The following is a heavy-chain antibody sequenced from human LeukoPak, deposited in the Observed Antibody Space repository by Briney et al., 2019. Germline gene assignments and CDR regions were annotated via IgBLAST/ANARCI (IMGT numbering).Heavy chain of an antibody. Sequence: GGSLRLSCAAPGFTFSSYAMSWVRQAPGRGLEWVSAISGSGGSTYYADSVKGGFTISRDNSKNTLYLQMNSLRAEDTAVYYCARRITVTTRNYYMDVWGKGTTVTVSS. CDR3: ARRITVTTRNYYMDV. J-gene: IGHJ6*03. CDR1: GFTFSSYA. V-gene: IGHV3-23*01. D-gene: IGHD4-17*01. CDR2: ISGSGGST.